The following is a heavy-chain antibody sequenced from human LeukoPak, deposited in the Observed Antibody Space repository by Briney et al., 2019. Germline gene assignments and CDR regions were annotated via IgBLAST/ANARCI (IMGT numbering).Heavy chain of an antibody. CDR2: INPNSGGT. V-gene: IGHV1-2*02. CDR1: GYTFTGYY. Sequence: ASVKVSCKASGYTFTGYYMHWVRQAPGQGLEWMGWINPNSGGTNYAQKFQGRVTMTRDTSISTAYMELSRLRSDDTAVYYCARGRWWNDGPEGYWGQGTLVTVSS. CDR3: ARGRWWNDGPEGY. J-gene: IGHJ4*02. D-gene: IGHD1-1*01.